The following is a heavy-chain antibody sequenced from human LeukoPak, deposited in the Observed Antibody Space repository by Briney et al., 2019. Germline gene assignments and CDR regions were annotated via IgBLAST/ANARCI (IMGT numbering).Heavy chain of an antibody. D-gene: IGHD5-24*01. CDR3: AREAVEMATTRAFDI. Sequence: PGGSLRLSCAASGFTVSSNDMSWVRQAPGKGLEWVSVIYSGGSTYYADSVKGRFTIFRDNSKNTLYLQMSSLRSEDTAVYYCAREAVEMATTRAFDIWGQGTMVTVSS. CDR1: GFTVSSND. J-gene: IGHJ3*02. V-gene: IGHV3-53*05. CDR2: IYSGGST.